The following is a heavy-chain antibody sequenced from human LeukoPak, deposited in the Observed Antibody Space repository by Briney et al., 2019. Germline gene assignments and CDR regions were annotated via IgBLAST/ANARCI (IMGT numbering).Heavy chain of an antibody. CDR1: GGTFSRHA. V-gene: IGHV1-69*04. CDR2: IIPIAGIA. Sequence: ASVKVSCKASGGTFSRHAIGWVRQAPGQGLEWMGRIIPIAGIANYAQKFQGRVTINADKSTGTVYMELSSLRSEDTAVYYCGRATPYGSGCPTDFWGQGTLVTVSS. D-gene: IGHD3-10*01. J-gene: IGHJ4*02. CDR3: GRATPYGSGCPTDF.